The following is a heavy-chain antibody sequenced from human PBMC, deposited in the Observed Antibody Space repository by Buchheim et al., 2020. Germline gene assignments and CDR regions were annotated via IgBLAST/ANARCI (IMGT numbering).Heavy chain of an antibody. V-gene: IGHV3-23*01. Sequence: EVQLLESGGGFVQPGGSLRLSCAASRFTFSNYAMSWVRQAPGKGLEWVSAITGSGGRTYYADSVKGRFTISRDNSKNTVYLQMNSLRAEDTAVYFCAKARGGEYCSGGSCHYHYGMDVWGQGTT. D-gene: IGHD2-15*01. CDR2: ITGSGGRT. CDR3: AKARGGEYCSGGSCHYHYGMDV. J-gene: IGHJ6*02. CDR1: RFTFSNYA.